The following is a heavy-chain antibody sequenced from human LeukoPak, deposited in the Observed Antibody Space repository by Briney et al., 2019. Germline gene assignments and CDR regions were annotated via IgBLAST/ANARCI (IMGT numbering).Heavy chain of an antibody. J-gene: IGHJ4*02. V-gene: IGHV4-31*03. CDR3: ARDNSDSSGYFDY. CDR2: IYYSGST. Sequence: SETLSLTCTVSGGSISSGGYYWSWIRQHPGEGLEWIGYIYYSGSTHYNPSLKSRVTISVDTSKNQFSLKLSSVTAADTAVYYCARDNSDSSGYFDYWGQGTLVTVSS. D-gene: IGHD3-22*01. CDR1: GGSISSGGYY.